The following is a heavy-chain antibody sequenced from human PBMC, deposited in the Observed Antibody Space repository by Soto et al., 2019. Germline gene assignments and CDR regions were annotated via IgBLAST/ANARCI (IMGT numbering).Heavy chain of an antibody. D-gene: IGHD3-10*01. V-gene: IGHV3-23*01. CDR3: ARESGNYNWFDP. J-gene: IGHJ5*02. Sequence: AISGSGGSTYYADSVKGRFTISRDNSKNTLYLQMNSLRAEDTAVYYCARESGNYNWFDPWGQGTLVTVSS. CDR2: ISGSGGST.